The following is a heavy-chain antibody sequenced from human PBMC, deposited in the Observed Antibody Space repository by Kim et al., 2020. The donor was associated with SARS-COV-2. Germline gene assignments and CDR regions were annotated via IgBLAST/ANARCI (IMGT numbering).Heavy chain of an antibody. CDR1: GGSISSGDYY. Sequence: SETLSLTCTVSGGSISSGDYYWSWIRQPPGKGLEWIGYIYYSGSTYYNPSLKSRVTISVDTSKNQFSLKLSSVTAADTAVYYCARDSSAIFGPYYYYYMDVWGKGTTVTVSS. CDR3: ARDSSAIFGPYYYYYMDV. V-gene: IGHV4-30-4*01. J-gene: IGHJ6*03. CDR2: IYYSGST. D-gene: IGHD3-3*01.